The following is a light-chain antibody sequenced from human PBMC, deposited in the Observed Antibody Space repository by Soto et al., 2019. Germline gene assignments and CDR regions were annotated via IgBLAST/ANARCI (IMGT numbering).Light chain of an antibody. CDR1: QSDGSN. Sequence: EVVMTQSPATLSVSPGETATLSCRASQSDGSNLAWYQQKPGQAPRLLIYAASTRATGIPARFSCSGSGTEFTLTISSLQSEDFAVYYCQQYNNWSFGQGTRLEIK. J-gene: IGKJ5*01. CDR2: AAS. CDR3: QQYNNWS. V-gene: IGKV3-15*01.